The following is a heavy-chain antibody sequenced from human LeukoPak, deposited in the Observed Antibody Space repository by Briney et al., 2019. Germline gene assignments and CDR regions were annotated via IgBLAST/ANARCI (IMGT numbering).Heavy chain of an antibody. CDR2: INHSGST. CDR3: ARRRGHIRRGTGAFDI. CDR1: GGSFSGYY. D-gene: IGHD1-1*01. V-gene: IGHV4-34*01. Sequence: SETLSLTCAVYGGSFSGYYWSWIRQPPGKGLEWIGEINHSGSTNYNPSLKSRVTISVDTSKNQFSLKLSSVTAADTAVYYCARRRGHIRRGTGAFDIWGQGTMVTVSS. J-gene: IGHJ3*02.